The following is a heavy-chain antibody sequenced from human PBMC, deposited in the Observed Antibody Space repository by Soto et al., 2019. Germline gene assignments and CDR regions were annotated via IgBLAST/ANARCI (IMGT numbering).Heavy chain of an antibody. CDR3: ARLVVVAPVANA. CDR1: GGSISYNSYY. Sequence: SETLSLTCSVSGGSISYNSYYWGWIRQPPGKGLEWVGGIFYTGTTYYSPSLKDRVTISVDTPKNSFSLNLTSVTAADTAVYFCARLVVVAPVANAWGQGTLVTVSS. D-gene: IGHD2-2*01. CDR2: IFYTGTT. J-gene: IGHJ5*02. V-gene: IGHV4-39*02.